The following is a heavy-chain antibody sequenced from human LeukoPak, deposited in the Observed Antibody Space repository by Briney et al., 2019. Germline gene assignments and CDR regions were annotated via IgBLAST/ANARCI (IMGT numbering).Heavy chain of an antibody. J-gene: IGHJ5*02. V-gene: IGHV4-34*01. CDR1: GGSFSGYY. D-gene: IGHD4-17*01. Sequence: SETLSLTCAVYGGSFSGYYWSWIRQPPGKGLEWIGEINHSGSTNYNPSLKSRVTISVDTSKNQFSLKLSSVTAADTAVYYCAREESWNYGDYREFDPWGQGTLVTVS. CDR3: AREESWNYGDYREFDP. CDR2: INHSGST.